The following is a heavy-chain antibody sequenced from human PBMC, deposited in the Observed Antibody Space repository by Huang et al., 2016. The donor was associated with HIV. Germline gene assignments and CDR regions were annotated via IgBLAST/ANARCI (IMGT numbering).Heavy chain of an antibody. CDR3: ASASIAARRWFDP. CDR2: SYYSGST. Sequence: QVQLQESGPGLVKPSETLSLTCTVSGGSMSSYYWSWIRQPPGKGLEWSGYSYYSGSTNYNPSLKRRGTISVDTSKNQFSLRLSSVTAADTAVYYCASASIAARRWFDPWGQGSLVTVSS. D-gene: IGHD6-6*01. V-gene: IGHV4-59*01. J-gene: IGHJ5*02. CDR1: GGSMSSYY.